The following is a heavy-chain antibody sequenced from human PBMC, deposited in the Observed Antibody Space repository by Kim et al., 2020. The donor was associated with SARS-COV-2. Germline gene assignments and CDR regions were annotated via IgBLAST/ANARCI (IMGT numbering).Heavy chain of an antibody. D-gene: IGHD3-9*01. CDR1: GFTFSNYA. Sequence: GGSLRLSCAASGFTFSNYAMSWVRQAPGKGLEWVSIIYSGGSDTFYADSVKGRFTISRDDSKNILYLQMNSLRAEDTAVYYCARRYDYGDYWGQGTLVPV. CDR3: ARRYDYGDY. CDR2: IYSGGSDT. J-gene: IGHJ4*02. V-gene: IGHV3-23*03.